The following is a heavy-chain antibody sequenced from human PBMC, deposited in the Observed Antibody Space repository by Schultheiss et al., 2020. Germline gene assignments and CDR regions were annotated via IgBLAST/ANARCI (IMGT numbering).Heavy chain of an antibody. CDR3: ATGTYMS. V-gene: IGHV3-7*03. CDR2: IKPDGSDN. J-gene: IGHJ5*02. CDR1: GFRFRNSW. D-gene: IGHD1-26*01. Sequence: GESLKISCVASGFRFRNSWMSWARQAPGKGLVWVATIKPDGSDNFYVDSVKGRFTISRDNAKNSLSLHMTSLRDEDTAVYYCATGTYMSWGQGTLVTVSS.